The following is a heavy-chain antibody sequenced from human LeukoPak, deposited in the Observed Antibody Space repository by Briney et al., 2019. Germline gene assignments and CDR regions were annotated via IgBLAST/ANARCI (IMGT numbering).Heavy chain of an antibody. CDR2: IYHSGST. CDR3: ARGLLSGDILTGYYTKFGDNWFDP. Sequence: SETLSLTCAVSGGSISSGGYSWSWIRQPPGKGPEWIGYIYHSGSTYYDPSLKSRVTISVDRSKNQFSLKLSSVTAADTAVYYCARGLLSGDILTGYYTKFGDNWFDPWGQGTTVTVSS. D-gene: IGHD3-9*01. V-gene: IGHV4-30-2*01. J-gene: IGHJ5*01. CDR1: GGSISSGGYS.